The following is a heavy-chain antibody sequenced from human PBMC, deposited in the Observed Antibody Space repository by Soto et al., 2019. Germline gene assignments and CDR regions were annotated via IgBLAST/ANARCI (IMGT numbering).Heavy chain of an antibody. CDR2: ISRDGGTK. J-gene: IGHJ4*02. CDR1: GFTVSTYG. D-gene: IGHD2-8*02. V-gene: IGHV3-30*03. CDR3: TGEVASGY. Sequence: QVQLVESGGGVVQPGRSLRLSCAVSGFTVSTYGMHWVRQAPGKGLERVAVISRDGGTKYYADSVKGRFTISRDNSRNTLFLEMNSLRSDDMAVYYCTGEVASGYWGQGTLVTVSS.